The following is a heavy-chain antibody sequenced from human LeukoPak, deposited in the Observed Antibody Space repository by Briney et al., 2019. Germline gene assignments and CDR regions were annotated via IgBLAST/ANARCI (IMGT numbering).Heavy chain of an antibody. CDR1: GYTFTSYY. CDR3: AREVLWFGELLRTDRWYFDP. CDR2: INPSGGST. V-gene: IGHV1-46*01. J-gene: IGHJ2*01. Sequence: ASVKVSCKASGYTFTSYYMHWVRQAPGQGLEWMGIINPSGGSTSYAQKFQGRVTMTRDTSTSTVYMELSSLRSEDTAVYYCAREVLWFGELLRTDRWYFDPWGRGTLVTVSS. D-gene: IGHD3-10*01.